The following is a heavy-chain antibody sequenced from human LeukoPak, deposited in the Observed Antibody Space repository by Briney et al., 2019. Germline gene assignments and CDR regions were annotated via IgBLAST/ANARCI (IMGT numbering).Heavy chain of an antibody. CDR2: VFHTGDT. CDR1: GDSINSFY. CDR3: ARHPFATPFDH. J-gene: IGHJ4*02. Sequence: SETLSLTCAVSGDSINSFYWSWIRQPPGEGLEWIGYVFHTGDTNSNPSLKSRVTVSLDTSTSQASLRLTSVTAADTAVYYCARHPFATPFDHWGRGILVTVSS. V-gene: IGHV4-59*08. D-gene: IGHD2-15*01.